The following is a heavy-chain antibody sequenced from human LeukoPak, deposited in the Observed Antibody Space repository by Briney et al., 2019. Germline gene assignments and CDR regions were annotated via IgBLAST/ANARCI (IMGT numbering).Heavy chain of an antibody. V-gene: IGHV4-39*07. CDR3: ARDRLLTEAFVI. CDR2: IYTRGST. Sequence: KPSETLSLTCSVCSGSISSSSYYWGWIRQPPGKGLKWIGRIYTRGSTNYNPSLKSRVTMSVDTSKNQFSLKLSSVTAADTAVYYCARDRLLTEAFVIWGQRTMVTVSS. D-gene: IGHD2-15*01. J-gene: IGHJ3*02. CDR1: SGSISSSSYY.